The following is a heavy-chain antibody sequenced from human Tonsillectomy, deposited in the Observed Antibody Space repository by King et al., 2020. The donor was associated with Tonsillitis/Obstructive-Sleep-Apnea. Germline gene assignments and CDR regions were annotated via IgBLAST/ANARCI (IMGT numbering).Heavy chain of an antibody. CDR3: ARVQGYGGSRSRGRLDY. CDR2: IYQSGST. Sequence: QLQESGPGLVKPSGTLSLTCAVSGGSITSNKWWSWVRQPPGKGLEGIGEIYQSGSTHYNPSLKSRVTLSVDESKNQLSLKLTSVTAADTALYYCARVQGYGGSRSRGRLDYWGQGNLVTAS. J-gene: IGHJ4*02. V-gene: IGHV4-4*02. CDR1: GGSITSNKW. D-gene: IGHD1-26*01.